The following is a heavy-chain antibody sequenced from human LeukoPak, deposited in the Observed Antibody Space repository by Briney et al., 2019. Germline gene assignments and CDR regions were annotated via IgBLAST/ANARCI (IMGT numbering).Heavy chain of an antibody. Sequence: GESLKISCKGSGYTFTSYWIGWVRQIPGKGLEWVGVIYPGDSDTRYSPSFQGQVTISADKSISTAYLQWSSLKASDTAMYYCARHPQGGYCSSTSCFPPYYFDYWGQGTLVTVSS. D-gene: IGHD2-2*01. J-gene: IGHJ4*02. CDR2: IYPGDSDT. CDR3: ARHPQGGYCSSTSCFPPYYFDY. CDR1: GYTFTSYW. V-gene: IGHV5-51*01.